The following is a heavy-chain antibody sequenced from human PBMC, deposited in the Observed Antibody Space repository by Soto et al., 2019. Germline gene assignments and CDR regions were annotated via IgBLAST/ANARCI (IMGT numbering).Heavy chain of an antibody. CDR2: IRSKAYGGTT. D-gene: IGHD2-2*01. CDR1: GFTFGDYA. J-gene: IGHJ6*02. V-gene: IGHV3-49*03. Sequence: GGSLRLSCTASGFTFGDYAMSWFRQAPGKGLEWVGFIRSKAYGGTTEYAVSVKGRFTISRDDSKSIAYLQMNSLKTEDTAVYYFTRDLPAGHCSSTSCYYYYYYGMDVWGQGTTVTVSS. CDR3: TRDLPAGHCSSTSCYYYYYYGMDV.